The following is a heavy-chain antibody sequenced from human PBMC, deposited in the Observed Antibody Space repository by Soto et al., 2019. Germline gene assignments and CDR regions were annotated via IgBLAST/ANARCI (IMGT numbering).Heavy chain of an antibody. CDR1: GGSISSSNW. D-gene: IGHD4-17*01. CDR2: IYHSGST. J-gene: IGHJ5*02. Sequence: SETLSLTCAVSGGSISSSNWWSWVRQPPGKGLEWIGEIYHSGSTKYNPSLKSRVTISVDKSKNQFSLKLSSVTAADTAVYYCAREDYGDYVLLDPWGQGTLVTVS. CDR3: AREDYGDYVLLDP. V-gene: IGHV4-4*02.